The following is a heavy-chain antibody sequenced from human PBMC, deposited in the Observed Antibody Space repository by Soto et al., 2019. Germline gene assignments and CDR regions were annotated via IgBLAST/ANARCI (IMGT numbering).Heavy chain of an antibody. V-gene: IGHV3-48*03. D-gene: IGHD6-13*01. J-gene: IGHJ5*02. CDR3: ARVPAAGYYNWFDP. CDR2: ISSSGSTI. Sequence: GGSLRLSCAASGFTFSSYEMNWVRQAPGKGLEWVSYISSSGSTIYYADSVKGRFTISRDNAKNSLYLQMNSLRAEDTAVYYCARVPAAGYYNWFDPWGKGTLVTVSS. CDR1: GFTFSSYE.